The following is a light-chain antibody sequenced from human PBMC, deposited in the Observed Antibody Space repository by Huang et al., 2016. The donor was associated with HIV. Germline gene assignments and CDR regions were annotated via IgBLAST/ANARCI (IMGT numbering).Light chain of an antibody. CDR1: QSVGVY. CDR2: EAS. J-gene: IGKJ4*01. V-gene: IGKV3-11*01. Sequence: EIVLTQSPATLSLSPGDRATLSCSASQSVGVYLAWYQQKPGQAPRLLLFEASNRATCIPDRFSGSGSGTDFTLTIDSLQPDDFAIYYCQQRTKWPPVLTFGGGTRVEIK. CDR3: QQRTKWPPVLT.